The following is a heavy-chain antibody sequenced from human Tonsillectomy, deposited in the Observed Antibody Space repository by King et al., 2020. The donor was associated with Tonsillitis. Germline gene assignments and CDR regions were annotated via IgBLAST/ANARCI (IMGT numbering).Heavy chain of an antibody. CDR2: ISYDGSNK. D-gene: IGHD3-10*01. Sequence: VQLVESGGGVVQPGRSLRLSCAASGFTFSSYGMHWVRQAPGKGLEWVAVISYDGSNKYYADSVKGRFTISRDNSKNTLYLQMNSLRAEDTAVYYCAKDLLARESDAFDIWGQGTMVTVSS. CDR1: GFTFSSYG. CDR3: AKDLLARESDAFDI. V-gene: IGHV3-30*18. J-gene: IGHJ3*02.